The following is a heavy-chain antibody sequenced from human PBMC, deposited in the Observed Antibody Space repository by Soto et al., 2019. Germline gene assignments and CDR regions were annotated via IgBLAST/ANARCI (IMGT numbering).Heavy chain of an antibody. CDR1: GFTFSSYG. CDR3: AKTYDFWSGYSGYYGMDV. D-gene: IGHD3-3*01. V-gene: IGHV3-30*18. Sequence: QAGGSLRLSCAASGFTFSSYGMHWVRQAPGKGLEWVAVISYDGSNKYYADSVKGRFTISRDNSKNTLYLQMNSLRAEDTAVYYCAKTYDFWSGYSGYYGMDVWGQGTTVTVSS. J-gene: IGHJ6*02. CDR2: ISYDGSNK.